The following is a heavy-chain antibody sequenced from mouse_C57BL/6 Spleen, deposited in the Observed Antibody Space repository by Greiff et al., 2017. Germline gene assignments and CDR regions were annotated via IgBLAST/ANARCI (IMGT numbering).Heavy chain of an antibody. CDR1: GYSITSGYY. D-gene: IGHD1-1*01. CDR3: AREAYYGNNRYDMDY. Sequence: EVQLVESGPGLVKPSPSLSLTCSVTGYSITSGYYWNWIRQFPGNKLEWMGYIRYDGSNNYNPSLKNRTSITRDTSKNQFCLKLNSVSTEDTATSDGAREAYYGNNRYDMDYWGQGTSVTVSS. CDR2: IRYDGSN. J-gene: IGHJ4*01. V-gene: IGHV3-6*01.